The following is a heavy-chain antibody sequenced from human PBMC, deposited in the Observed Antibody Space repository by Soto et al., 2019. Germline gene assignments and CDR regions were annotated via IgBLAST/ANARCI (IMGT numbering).Heavy chain of an antibody. CDR1: GYTFTNYG. CDR3: ARALVNAVNRGGLGAHNWFDP. J-gene: IGHJ5*02. V-gene: IGHV1-18*01. D-gene: IGHD3-10*01. Sequence: QVYLVQSGAEVRKPGASVKVSCKASGYTFTNYGVAWVRQAPGHALAWLGWISGYNGNTNYAQKFKGRVTMARDTATSTAYMELKTLRSDDTASYFCARALVNAVNRGGLGAHNWFDPLGQGTLVTVSS. CDR2: ISGYNGNT.